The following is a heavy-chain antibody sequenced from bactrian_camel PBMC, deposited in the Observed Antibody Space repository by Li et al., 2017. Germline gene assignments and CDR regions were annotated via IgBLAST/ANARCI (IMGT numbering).Heavy chain of an antibody. D-gene: IGHD2*01. V-gene: IGHV3S40*01. Sequence: VQLVESGGALVQPGGSLRLSCAASGFTFSRYVMNWFRQAPGKALEWVSTIFVSGSTTYADSVKGRFTISENNAKNTVYLQMNSLKSEDTALYYCAVALLSGNWPFTLNFGYWNQGTQVTVS. CDR3: AVALLSGNWPFTLNFGY. CDR2: IFVSGSTT. J-gene: IGHJ6*01. CDR1: GFTFSRYV.